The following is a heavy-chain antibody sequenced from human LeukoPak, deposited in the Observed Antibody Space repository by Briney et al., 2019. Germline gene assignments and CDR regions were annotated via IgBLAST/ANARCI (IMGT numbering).Heavy chain of an antibody. D-gene: IGHD3-3*01. J-gene: IGHJ4*02. CDR1: GDSIAGSKYY. CDR2: INHSGST. Sequence: SETLSLTCTVSGDSIAGSKYYWSWIRQPPGKGLEWIGEINHSGSTNYNPSLKSRVTISVDTSKNQFSLKLSSVTAADTAVYYCARRSGYYKFDYWGQGTLVTVSS. V-gene: IGHV4-39*07. CDR3: ARRSGYYKFDY.